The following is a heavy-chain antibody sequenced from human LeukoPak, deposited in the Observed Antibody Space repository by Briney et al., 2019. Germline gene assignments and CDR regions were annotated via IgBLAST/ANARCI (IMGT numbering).Heavy chain of an antibody. CDR2: ISSSSSYI. J-gene: IGHJ4*02. D-gene: IGHD6-19*01. CDR3: ARDQRVSGWYPTPDYFDY. V-gene: IGHV3-21*01. Sequence: GGPLSLSCAASGFTFSSYSMNWVRQAPGKGREWVSSISSSSSYIYYADSVKGRFTISRDNAKNSLYLQMNSLRAEDTAVYYCARDQRVSGWYPTPDYFDYWGQGTLVTVSS. CDR1: GFTFSSYS.